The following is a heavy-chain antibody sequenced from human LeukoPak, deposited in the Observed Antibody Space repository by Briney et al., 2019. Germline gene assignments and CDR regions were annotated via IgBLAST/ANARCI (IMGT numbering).Heavy chain of an antibody. J-gene: IGHJ4*02. Sequence: SETLSLTCTVSGGSISSSSYYWGWIRQPPGKGLEWIGSIYYSGSTYYNPSLKSRVTISVDTSKNQFSLKLSSVTAADTAVYYCALSGDDILTGYRKRGLYYFDYWGQGTLVTVSS. V-gene: IGHV4-39*01. CDR2: IYYSGST. CDR1: GGSISSSSYY. D-gene: IGHD3-9*01. CDR3: ALSGDDILTGYRKRGLYYFDY.